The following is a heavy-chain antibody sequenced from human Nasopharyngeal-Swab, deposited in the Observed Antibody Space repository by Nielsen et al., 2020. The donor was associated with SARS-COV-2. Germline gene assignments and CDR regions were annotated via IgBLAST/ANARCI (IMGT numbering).Heavy chain of an antibody. Sequence: GESLKISCAAPGFTFSSYAMSWVRQAPGKGLEWVSAISGSGGSTYYADSVKGRFTISRDNSKNTLYLQMNSLRAEDTAVYYCAKAPRGITMSYFQHWGQGTLVTVSS. D-gene: IGHD3-10*02. CDR3: AKAPRGITMSYFQH. CDR1: GFTFSSYA. J-gene: IGHJ1*01. CDR2: ISGSGGST. V-gene: IGHV3-23*01.